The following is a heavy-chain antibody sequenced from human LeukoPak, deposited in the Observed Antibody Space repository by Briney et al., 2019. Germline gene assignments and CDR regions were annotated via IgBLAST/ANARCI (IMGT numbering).Heavy chain of an antibody. CDR3: ARGLGGKLPPFDY. CDR2: INPNSGGT. J-gene: IGHJ4*02. D-gene: IGHD7-27*01. V-gene: IGHV1-2*02. CDR1: GYTFTGYY. Sequence: ASVKVSCKASGYTFTGYYMHWVRQAPGQGFECMGWINPNSGGTNYAQKFQGRVTMTRDTSISTAYMELSRLRFDDTAVYYCARGLGGKLPPFDYWGQGTLVTVSS.